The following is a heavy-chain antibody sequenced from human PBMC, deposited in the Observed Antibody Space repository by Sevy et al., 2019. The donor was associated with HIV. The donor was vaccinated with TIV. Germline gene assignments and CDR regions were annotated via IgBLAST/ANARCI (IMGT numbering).Heavy chain of an antibody. CDR3: ARDCSSTSCLWGLDV. CDR1: GFTFSTYW. Sequence: GGSLRLSCAASGFTFSTYWMSGVRQAPGKGLEWVANIKKDGSEKYYGDSVKGQFTISRDNAKSSLYLQMKSLRAEDTAVYYCARDCSSTSCLWGLDVWGQGTTVTVSS. V-gene: IGHV3-7*03. D-gene: IGHD2-2*01. CDR2: IKKDGSEK. J-gene: IGHJ6*02.